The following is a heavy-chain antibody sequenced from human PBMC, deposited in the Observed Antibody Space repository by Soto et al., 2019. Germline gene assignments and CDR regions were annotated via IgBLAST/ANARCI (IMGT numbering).Heavy chain of an antibody. J-gene: IGHJ4*02. CDR2: IDGDNDK. CDR3: AQCTLHDYRDYDPGTSHVFDS. Sequence: QITLKESGPSPVKPTQTLTVTCTFSGFSLSNSGVGVAGIRQPPGKALEWLALIDGDNDKRYSPSLKTRLTITKDTSKNQVVLTMTNMDPVDTATYYCAQCTLHDYRDYDPGTSHVFDSWGQGTLVTVSS. CDR1: GFSLSNSGVG. V-gene: IGHV2-5*02. D-gene: IGHD4-17*01.